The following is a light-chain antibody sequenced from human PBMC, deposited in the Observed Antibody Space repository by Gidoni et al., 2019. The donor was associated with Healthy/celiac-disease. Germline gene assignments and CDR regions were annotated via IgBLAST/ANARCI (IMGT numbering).Light chain of an antibody. CDR3: QQRSNWPLT. Sequence: EIVLTQSPATLSLSPGERATLSCRASQSVSSYLAWYQQKPGQAPRLLIYDASNRATGIPARFSGSGSGTDFTLNISSLEPEDFAVYYCQQRSNWPLTFGGXTEVEIK. CDR1: QSVSSY. V-gene: IGKV3-11*01. J-gene: IGKJ4*01. CDR2: DAS.